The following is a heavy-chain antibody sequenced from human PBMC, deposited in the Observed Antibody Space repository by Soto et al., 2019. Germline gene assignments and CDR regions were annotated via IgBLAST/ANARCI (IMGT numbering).Heavy chain of an antibody. CDR1: GYTFTAYY. CDR2: INPITGGT. CDR3: ARNYYDSSDRDYLDY. J-gene: IGHJ4*02. V-gene: IGHV1-2*02. D-gene: IGHD3-22*01. Sequence: ASVKVSCKXSGYTFTAYYIHWVRQAPGQGLEWMGWINPITGGTNYAPNFQGRVTMTRDTSISTAYMELSSLRSDDTALYYCARNYYDSSDRDYLDYWGQGTRVTAPQ.